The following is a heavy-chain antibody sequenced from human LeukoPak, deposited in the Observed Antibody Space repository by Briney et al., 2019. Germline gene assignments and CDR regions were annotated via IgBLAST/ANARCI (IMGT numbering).Heavy chain of an antibody. CDR1: GYTFTGYY. CDR2: INPNSGGT. CDR3: ARRWWGLRWYKCHFDY. Sequence: ASVKVSCKASGYTFTGYYMHWVRQAPGQGLEWMGWINPNSGGTNYAQKFQGRVTMTRDTSISTAYMELSRLRSDDTAVYYCARRWWGLRWYKCHFDYWGQGTLVTVSS. D-gene: IGHD4-23*01. J-gene: IGHJ4*02. V-gene: IGHV1-2*02.